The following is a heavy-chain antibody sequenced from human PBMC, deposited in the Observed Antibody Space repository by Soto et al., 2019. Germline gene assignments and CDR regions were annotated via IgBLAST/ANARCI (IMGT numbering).Heavy chain of an antibody. CDR1: GYTFTSYA. CDR2: INAGNGNT. J-gene: IGHJ5*02. Sequence: GASVKVSCKASGYTFTSYAMHWVRQAPGQRLEWMGWINAGNGNTKYSQKFQGRVTITRDTSASTAYMELSSLRSEDTAVYYCARGPRYCSTTTCFSGVTWFDPWGQGTLVTVSS. CDR3: ARGPRYCSTTTCFSGVTWFDP. V-gene: IGHV1-3*01. D-gene: IGHD2-2*01.